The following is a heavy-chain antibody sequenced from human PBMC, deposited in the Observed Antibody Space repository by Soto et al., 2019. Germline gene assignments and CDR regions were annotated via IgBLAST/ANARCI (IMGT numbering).Heavy chain of an antibody. V-gene: IGHV3-23*01. D-gene: IGHD2-2*01. CDR1: GFTFSSYA. CDR3: ATRIVLVPAARLDY. J-gene: IGHJ4*02. CDR2: IIGSGGST. Sequence: EVQLLESGGGLVQPGGSLRLSCAASGFTFSSYAMSWVRQAPGKGLEWVSAIIGSGGSTYYADSVKGRFTISRDNSKNTLYLQMNSLRDEDTAGYYCATRIVLVPAARLDYWGQVTLVTVSS.